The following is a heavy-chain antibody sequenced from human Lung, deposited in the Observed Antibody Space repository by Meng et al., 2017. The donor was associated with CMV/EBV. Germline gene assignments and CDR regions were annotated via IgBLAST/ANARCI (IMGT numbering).Heavy chain of an antibody. Sequence: GESLKISCKGSGYTFTKYWIGWVRQMPGKGLEWMGIVYPGDSDMRYSPSFQGQVTISADKSINTAYLQWSSLKASDSAMYYCARRGEDSSLPDYYFYGMDVWXQGTXVTV. V-gene: IGHV5-51*01. J-gene: IGHJ6*02. D-gene: IGHD6-6*01. CDR3: ARRGEDSSLPDYYFYGMDV. CDR1: GYTFTKYW. CDR2: VYPGDSDM.